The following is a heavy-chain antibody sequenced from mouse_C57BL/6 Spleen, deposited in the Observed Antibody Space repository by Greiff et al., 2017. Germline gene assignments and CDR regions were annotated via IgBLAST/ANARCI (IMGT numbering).Heavy chain of an antibody. D-gene: IGHD2-10*01. V-gene: IGHV1-72*01. J-gene: IGHJ4*01. CDR1: GYTFTSYW. CDR2: IDPNSGGT. Sequence: QQSCKASGYTFTSYWMHWVKQRPGRGLEWIGRIDPNSGGTKYNEKFKSKATLTVDKPSSTAYMQLSSLTSEDSAVYYCARSSYGPDAMDYWGQGTSVTVSS. CDR3: ARSSYGPDAMDY.